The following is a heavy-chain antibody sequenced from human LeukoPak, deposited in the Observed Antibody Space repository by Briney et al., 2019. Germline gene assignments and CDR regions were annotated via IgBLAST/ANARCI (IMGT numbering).Heavy chain of an antibody. V-gene: IGHV5-51*01. CDR2: IYPGDSDT. D-gene: IGHD6-19*01. CDR3: ARTASGWYLNYYFDY. J-gene: IGHJ4*02. Sequence: GESLKISCKGSGYRFTSYWIGWVRQMPGKGLEWMGIIYPGDSDTRYSPSFQGQVTISADKSISTAYLQWSSLKASDTAMYYCARTASGWYLNYYFDYWGQGTLVTVSS. CDR1: GYRFTSYW.